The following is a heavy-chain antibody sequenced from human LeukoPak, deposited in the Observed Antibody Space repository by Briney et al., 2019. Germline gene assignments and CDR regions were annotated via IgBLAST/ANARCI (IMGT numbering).Heavy chain of an antibody. CDR2: ITGSGGST. V-gene: IGHV3-23*01. Sequence: GGSLRLSCAASGFTFSSYEMNWVRQAPGKGLEWVSGITGSGGSTYYADSVKGRFTISRDNSKNTLYLQMNSLRAEDTAIYYCARDERLLSFLKWGQGTLVTVSS. CDR3: ARDERLLSFLK. CDR1: GFTFSSYE. J-gene: IGHJ4*02. D-gene: IGHD3-3*01.